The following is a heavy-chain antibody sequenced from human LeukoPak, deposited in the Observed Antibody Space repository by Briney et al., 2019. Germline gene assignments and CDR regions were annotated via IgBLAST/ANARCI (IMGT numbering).Heavy chain of an antibody. CDR2: TNSDESST. CDR3: ARGSDCSGGSCYSYWYFDR. J-gene: IGHJ2*01. Sequence: GGSLRLSCAASAFTFSSYWMHWVRQAPGKGLVWVSRTNSDESSTSYADSVKGRFTISRDNAKNTLYLQMNSLRAEDTAMYYCARGSDCSGGSCYSYWYFDRRGGGTMVTVCS. CDR1: AFTFSSYW. D-gene: IGHD2-15*01. V-gene: IGHV3-74*01.